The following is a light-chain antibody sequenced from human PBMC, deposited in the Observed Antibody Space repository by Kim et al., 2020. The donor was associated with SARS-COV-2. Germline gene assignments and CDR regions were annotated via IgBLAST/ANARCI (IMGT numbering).Light chain of an antibody. CDR2: DAS. CDR3: QQFHSYPLT. J-gene: IGKJ4*01. CDR1: QGITNS. Sequence: ASIGDKVTITGQASQGITNSLAWYQKKSGTPPHLLIYDASTLQSGVPSRFSGSGSGTHFTLTINSLQPEDFATYYCQQFHSYPLTFGGGTKVDIK. V-gene: IGKV1-13*02.